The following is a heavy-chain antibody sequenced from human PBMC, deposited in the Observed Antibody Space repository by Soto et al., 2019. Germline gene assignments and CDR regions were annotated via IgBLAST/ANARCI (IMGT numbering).Heavy chain of an antibody. J-gene: IGHJ4*02. CDR3: ARDLARYCSGGSCPFDY. D-gene: IGHD2-15*01. CDR1: GFTFSSYS. CDR2: ISISSSYI. V-gene: IGHV3-21*01. Sequence: GGSLRLSCAASGFTFSSYSMNWVRQAPGKGLEWVSSISISSSYIYYADSVKGRFTISRDNAKNSLYMQMNSLRAEDTAVYYCARDLARYCSGGSCPFDYWGQGTLVTVSS.